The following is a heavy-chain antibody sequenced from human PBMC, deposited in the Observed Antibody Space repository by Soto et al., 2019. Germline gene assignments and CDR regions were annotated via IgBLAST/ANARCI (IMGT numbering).Heavy chain of an antibody. Sequence: GGSLRLSCAASGFTFSNAWMSWVRQAPGKGLEWVGRIKSKTDGGTTDYAAPVKGRFTISRDDSKNTLYLQMNSLKTEDTAVYYCTTAPYIWGSYLSNFWGQGTLVTVSS. D-gene: IGHD3-16*02. CDR1: GFTFSNAW. V-gene: IGHV3-15*01. J-gene: IGHJ4*02. CDR2: IKSKTDGGTT. CDR3: TTAPYIWGSYLSNF.